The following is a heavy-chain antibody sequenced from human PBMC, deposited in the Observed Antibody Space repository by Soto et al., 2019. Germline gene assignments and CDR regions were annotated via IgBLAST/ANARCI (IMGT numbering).Heavy chain of an antibody. CDR3: AREDLVVVPSALRYYGMDV. CDR2: ISAYKAHT. CDR1: GYTFNSYG. Sequence: QVQLVQSGAEVRKPGASVKVSCKASGYTFNSYGITWVRQAPGQGLEWMGWISAYKAHTNYAQKLQRRVTMNTDTDTSTAYIALRSLRSEDKAVYYCAREDLVVVPSALRYYGMDVWGQGTTVTVSS. V-gene: IGHV1-18*01. D-gene: IGHD2-2*01. J-gene: IGHJ6*02.